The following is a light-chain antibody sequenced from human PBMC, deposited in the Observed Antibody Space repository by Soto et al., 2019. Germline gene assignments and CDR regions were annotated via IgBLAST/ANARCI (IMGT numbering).Light chain of an antibody. V-gene: IGKV3-20*01. CDR3: QQYDKSPLT. J-gene: IGKJ4*01. CDR1: QSVSNSH. Sequence: EIVLTQSPGTLSLSPGERATLSCRASQSVSNSHLAWHQQKPGQAPRLLIFGVSNRAAGIPDRFSVSGSGTDFSLTIYRLESEDYAVYYCQQYDKSPLTFGGGTKVDIK. CDR2: GVS.